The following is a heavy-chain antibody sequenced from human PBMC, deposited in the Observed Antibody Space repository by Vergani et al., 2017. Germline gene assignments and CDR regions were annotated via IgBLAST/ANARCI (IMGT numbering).Heavy chain of an antibody. CDR3: ALRPRVNLVGGEIVTKRTFDY. CDR2: INNDGHT. D-gene: IGHD3-10*01. J-gene: IGHJ4*02. CDR1: GESFSSFY. V-gene: IGHV4-34*02. Sequence: QVQLQQWGAGVVKPSGTLSLTCAVFGESFSSFYWSWIRQHPGKGREWIGEINNDGHTNYNPSLESRVTVSRDTAKNQFSLNLMSGTAADSAMYYCALRPRVNLVGGEIVTKRTFDYWSQGSLVTVFS.